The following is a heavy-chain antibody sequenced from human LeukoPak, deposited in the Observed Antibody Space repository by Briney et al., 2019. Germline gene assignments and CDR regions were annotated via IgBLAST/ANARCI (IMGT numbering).Heavy chain of an antibody. CDR2: VYYSGST. CDR1: GGSISSYS. V-gene: IGHV4-59*01. Sequence: SETLSLTCTVYGGSISSYSWQWNRQPPGNRLEWIGYVYYSGSTDYNPSLKSRVTISVDTSKNQFSLKLTSVTAADTAVYYCARGEPRIARPGAPPFDLWGRGTQVTVSS. J-gene: IGHJ2*01. D-gene: IGHD6-13*01. CDR3: ARGEPRIARPGAPPFDL.